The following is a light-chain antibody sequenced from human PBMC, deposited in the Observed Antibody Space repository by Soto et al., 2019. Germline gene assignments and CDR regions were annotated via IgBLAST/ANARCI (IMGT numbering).Light chain of an antibody. J-gene: IGLJ2*01. CDR3: CSYAGSSTSVV. CDR1: SSDVGSYNL. CDR2: EGS. Sequence: QSVLTQPASVSGSPGQSITISCTGTSSDVGSYNLVSWYQQHPGKAPKLMIYEGSKRPSVVSNRFSGSKSGNTASLTISGLQAEDEADYYCCSYAGSSTSVVFGGGTKLTVL. V-gene: IGLV2-23*01.